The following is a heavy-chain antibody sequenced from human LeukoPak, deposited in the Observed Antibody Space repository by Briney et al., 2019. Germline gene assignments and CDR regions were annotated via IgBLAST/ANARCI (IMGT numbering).Heavy chain of an antibody. CDR2: INPNSGGT. CDR1: GYTFTGYY. Sequence: ASVKVSCKASGYTFTGYYMHWVRQAPGQGLEWMGWINPNSGGTNYAQKFQGRVTMTRDTSISTAYMELSRLRSDDTAVYYCARVKVMDRFKSLGEFSPPDYWGQGTLVTVSS. CDR3: ARVKVMDRFKSLGEFSPPDY. J-gene: IGHJ4*02. D-gene: IGHD3-16*02. V-gene: IGHV1-2*02.